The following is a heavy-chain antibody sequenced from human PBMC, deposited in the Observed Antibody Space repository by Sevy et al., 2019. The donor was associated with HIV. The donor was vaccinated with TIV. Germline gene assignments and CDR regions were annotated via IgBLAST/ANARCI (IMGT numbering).Heavy chain of an antibody. CDR1: GGSITSLY. J-gene: IGHJ4*02. CDR3: AGENAWGRGYS. CDR2: IYYNGHI. D-gene: IGHD1-26*01. Sequence: SETLSLTCTVSGGSITSLYWNWIRQPPGKGLEWIANIYYNGHINYNPSLKSRVTLSLDTSKNQVFLRLSSVTAADTAMYYCAGENAWGRGYSWGQGTLVTVSS. V-gene: IGHV4-59*08.